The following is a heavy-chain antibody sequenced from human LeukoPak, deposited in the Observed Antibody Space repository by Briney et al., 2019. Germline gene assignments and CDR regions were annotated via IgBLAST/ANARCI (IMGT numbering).Heavy chain of an antibody. CDR3: ARVLYDSSGYYSYFNY. V-gene: IGHV4-30-2*01. J-gene: IGHJ4*02. CDR1: GGSISSGGYS. D-gene: IGHD3-22*01. Sequence: SQTLSLTCAVSGGSISSGGYSWSWIRRPPGKGLEWIGYIYHSGNTYYNPSLKSRVTISVDRSKNQFSLKLSSVTAADTGVYYCARVLYDSSGYYSYFNYWGQGTLVTVSS. CDR2: IYHSGNT.